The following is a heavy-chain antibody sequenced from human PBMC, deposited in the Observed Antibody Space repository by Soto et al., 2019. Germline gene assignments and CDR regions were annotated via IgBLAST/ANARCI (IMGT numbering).Heavy chain of an antibody. Sequence: SETLSLTCAVSGGSINSTNWWSWVRQPPGKGPEWIGEIYHSGSTNYNPSLKSRVTISVDKSKNQFSLKLSSVTAADTAVYYCARVWTTVTNWFDPWGQGTLVTVSS. CDR1: GGSINSTNW. J-gene: IGHJ5*02. CDR2: IYHSGST. CDR3: ARVWTTVTNWFDP. D-gene: IGHD4-17*01. V-gene: IGHV4-4*02.